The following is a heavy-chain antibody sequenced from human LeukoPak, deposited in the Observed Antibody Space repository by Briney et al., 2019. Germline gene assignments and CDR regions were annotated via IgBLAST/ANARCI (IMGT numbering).Heavy chain of an antibody. Sequence: GGSLRLSCVASGFTFSSYAMHWVRQAPGRGLEWVAVISYDGTTKYYADSVKGRFTISRDNSKNTLSLQMNSLRAEDTALYYCAKRGRTWDLEYWGQGTLVTVSS. J-gene: IGHJ4*02. CDR1: GFTFSSYA. D-gene: IGHD3-16*01. CDR3: AKRGRTWDLEY. CDR2: ISYDGTTK. V-gene: IGHV3-33*06.